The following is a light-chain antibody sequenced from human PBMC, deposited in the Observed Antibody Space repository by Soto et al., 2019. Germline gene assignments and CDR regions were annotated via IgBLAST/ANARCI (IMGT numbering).Light chain of an antibody. CDR2: GAS. V-gene: IGKV1-12*02. J-gene: IGKJ1*01. Sequence: DIQMTQSPSSVSASVGDRVTISCRASHDVRSWLAWYQQKPGKAPNLLIYGASTLQSGVPSRFSGSGSGTDFTLTISSLQPEDSANYYCQQANGDPWTFGQGTKVEIK. CDR1: HDVRSW. CDR3: QQANGDPWT.